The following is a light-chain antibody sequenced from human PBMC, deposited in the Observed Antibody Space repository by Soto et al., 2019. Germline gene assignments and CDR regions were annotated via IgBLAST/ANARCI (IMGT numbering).Light chain of an antibody. CDR2: DAT. J-gene: IGKJ4*01. CDR1: QSVSSY. Sequence: EIVLTQSPATLSLSPGERATLSCRASQSVSSYLAWYQQKPGQAPRLLIYDATNRATGIPARFSGSGSGTDFTLTISSLEPEDFAVYYCQQRSNWPSNTFGGGTKVESK. CDR3: QQRSNWPSNT. V-gene: IGKV3-11*01.